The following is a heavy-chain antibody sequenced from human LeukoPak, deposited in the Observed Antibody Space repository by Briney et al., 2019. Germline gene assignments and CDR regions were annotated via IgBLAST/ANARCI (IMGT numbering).Heavy chain of an antibody. D-gene: IGHD2-2*01. CDR3: VKVISQYQLRDGFDI. J-gene: IGHJ3*02. V-gene: IGHV3-64D*06. Sequence: PGGSLRLSCSASGFTFSTYAMHWVRQAPGKGLEYVSPISSSGDNTYYADSVKGRFTISRDNSKNTLYLQMSSLRAEDTAMYYCVKVISQYQLRDGFDIWGQGTIVTVSS. CDR2: ISSSGDNT. CDR1: GFTFSTYA.